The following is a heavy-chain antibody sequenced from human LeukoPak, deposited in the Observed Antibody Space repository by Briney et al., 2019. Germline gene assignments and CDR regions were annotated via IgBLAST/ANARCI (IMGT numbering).Heavy chain of an antibody. D-gene: IGHD6-6*01. Sequence: PSETLSLTCSVSGDSISTGDYYWSWIRQPPGKGLEWIGYIYYSGSTYYNPSLKSRVTISIDTSKNQFSLNLSSVTAADTAVYYCARDIQQLVRSGFDIWGQGTTVTVSS. CDR2: IYYSGST. J-gene: IGHJ3*02. CDR3: ARDIQQLVRSGFDI. V-gene: IGHV4-30-4*08. CDR1: GDSISTGDYY.